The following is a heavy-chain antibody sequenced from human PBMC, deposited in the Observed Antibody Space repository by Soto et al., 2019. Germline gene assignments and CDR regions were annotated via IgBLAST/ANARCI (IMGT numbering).Heavy chain of an antibody. J-gene: IGHJ4*02. CDR1: GYGFAGYW. V-gene: IGHV5-10-1*01. CDR3: ARQIYDSDTGPNFQYYFDS. CDR2: IDPSDSQT. Sequence: ESLKISCKGSGYGFAGYWTTWVRQKPGKGLEWMGRIDPSDSQTYYSPSFRGHVTISVTKSITTVFLQWSSLRASDTAMYYCARQIYDSDTGPNFQYYFDSWGQGTPVTVSS. D-gene: IGHD3-22*01.